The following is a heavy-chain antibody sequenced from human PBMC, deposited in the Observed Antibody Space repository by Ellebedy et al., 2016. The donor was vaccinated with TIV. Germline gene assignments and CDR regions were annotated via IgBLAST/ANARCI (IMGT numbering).Heavy chain of an antibody. V-gene: IGHV4-4*07. CDR1: GGSISSYY. Sequence: MPSETLSLTCTVSGGSISSYYWSRIRQPAGKGLEWIGRIYTSGSTNYNPSLKSRVTMSVDTSKNQFSLKLSSVTAADTAVYYCARGRAYSSSWYPDYYYYGMDVWGQGTTVTVSS. CDR2: IYTSGST. D-gene: IGHD6-13*01. CDR3: ARGRAYSSSWYPDYYYYGMDV. J-gene: IGHJ6*02.